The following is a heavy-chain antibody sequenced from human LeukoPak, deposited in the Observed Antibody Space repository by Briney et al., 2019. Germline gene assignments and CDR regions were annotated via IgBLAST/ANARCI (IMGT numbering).Heavy chain of an antibody. D-gene: IGHD6-13*01. J-gene: IGHJ4*02. CDR2: ISSSSSYI. CDR1: GFTFSSYS. Sequence: AGGSLRLSCAASGFTFSSYSMNWVRQAPGKGLEWVSSISSSSSYIYYADSVKGRFTISRDNAKNSLYLQMNSLRAEDTAVYYCARSGYSSSCSDYWGQGTLVTVSS. CDR3: ARSGYSSSCSDY. V-gene: IGHV3-21*01.